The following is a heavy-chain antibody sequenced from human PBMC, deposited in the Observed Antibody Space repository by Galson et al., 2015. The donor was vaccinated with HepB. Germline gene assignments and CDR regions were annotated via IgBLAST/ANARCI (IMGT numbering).Heavy chain of an antibody. D-gene: IGHD3-22*01. V-gene: IGHV3-33*01. J-gene: IGHJ6*03. CDR1: GFTFSSYG. Sequence: LRLSCAASGFTFSSYGMHWVRQAPGKGLEWVAVIWYDGSNKYYADSVKGRFTISRDNSKNTLYLQMNSLRAEDTAVYYCARDRFYYDSSGYEGYYMDVWGKGTTVTVSS. CDR2: IWYDGSNK. CDR3: ARDRFYYDSSGYEGYYMDV.